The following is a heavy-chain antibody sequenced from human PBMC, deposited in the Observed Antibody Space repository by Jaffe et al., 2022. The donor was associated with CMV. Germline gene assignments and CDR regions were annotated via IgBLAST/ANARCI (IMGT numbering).Heavy chain of an antibody. CDR1: GGTFSSYA. Sequence: QVQLVQSGAEVKKPGSSVKVSCKASGGTFSSYAISWVRQAPGQGLEWMGRIIPILGIANYAQKFQGRVTITADKSTSTAYMELSSLRSEDTAVYYCARDIIHYDILTGQGYYMDVWGKGTTVTVSS. D-gene: IGHD3-9*01. CDR2: IIPILGIA. J-gene: IGHJ6*03. V-gene: IGHV1-69*09. CDR3: ARDIIHYDILTGQGYYMDV.